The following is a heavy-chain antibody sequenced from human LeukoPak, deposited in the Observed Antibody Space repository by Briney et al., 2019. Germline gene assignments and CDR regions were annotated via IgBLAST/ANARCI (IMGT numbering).Heavy chain of an antibody. J-gene: IGHJ4*02. V-gene: IGHV3-33*01. CDR2: IWYDGSNK. CDR3: ARLGSGSGIDY. CDR1: GFTFGSYG. Sequence: PGGSLRLSCAASGFTFGSYGILWVRQAPGKGLEWVAVIWYDGSNKYYADSVKGRFTISRDQSKNTVYLQMNSLRADDTAVYYCARLGSGSGIDYWGQGTLVTVSS. D-gene: IGHD5-12*01.